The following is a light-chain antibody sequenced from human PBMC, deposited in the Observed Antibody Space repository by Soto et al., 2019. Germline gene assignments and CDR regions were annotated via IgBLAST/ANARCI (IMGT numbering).Light chain of an antibody. J-gene: IGLJ3*02. Sequence: QSALTQPPSVSGSPGQSVTISCTGTSSDVGSYNRVSWYQQPPGTAPKLMIYEVSNRPSGVPDRFSGSKSGNTASLTISGLQAEDEADYYFSSYTSSSTLLFGGGTKLTV. CDR2: EVS. V-gene: IGLV2-18*02. CDR1: SSDVGSYNR. CDR3: SSYTSSSTLL.